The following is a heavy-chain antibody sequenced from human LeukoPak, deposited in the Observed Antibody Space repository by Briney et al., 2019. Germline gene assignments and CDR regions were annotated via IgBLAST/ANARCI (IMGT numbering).Heavy chain of an antibody. CDR3: VAVAGTVDY. D-gene: IGHD6-19*01. CDR2: IYYSGST. Sequence: GLEWIGYIYYSGSTNYNPSLKSRVTISVDTSKNQFSLKLSSVTAADTAVYYCVAVAGTVDYWGQGTLVTVSS. J-gene: IGHJ4*02. V-gene: IGHV4-59*08.